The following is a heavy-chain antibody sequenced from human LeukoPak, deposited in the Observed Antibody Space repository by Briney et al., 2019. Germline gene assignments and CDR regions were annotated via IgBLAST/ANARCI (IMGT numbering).Heavy chain of an antibody. CDR3: ARDSGSSWRFVY. CDR1: GFTFSSYA. V-gene: IGHV3-23*01. CDR2: ISGSGGST. J-gene: IGHJ4*02. D-gene: IGHD6-13*01. Sequence: QPGGSLRLSCAASGFTFSSYAMSWVRQAPGKGLEWVSAISGSGGSTYYADSVKGRFTISRDNAKNTLYLQMNSLRAEDTAVYYCARDSGSSWRFVYWGQGTLVTVSS.